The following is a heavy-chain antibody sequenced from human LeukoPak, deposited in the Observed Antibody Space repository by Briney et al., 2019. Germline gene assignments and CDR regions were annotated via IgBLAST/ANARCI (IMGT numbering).Heavy chain of an antibody. CDR3: ARDEGYDYVWGSYRYLY. Sequence: ASVKVSCKASGYTFTSYGISWVRQAPGQGREWMGWISAYNGNTNYAQKLQGRVTMTTDTSTSTAYMELRSLRSADTAVYYCARDEGYDYVWGSYRYLYWGQGTLVTVSS. D-gene: IGHD3-16*02. J-gene: IGHJ4*02. CDR1: GYTFTSYG. CDR2: ISAYNGNT. V-gene: IGHV1-18*01.